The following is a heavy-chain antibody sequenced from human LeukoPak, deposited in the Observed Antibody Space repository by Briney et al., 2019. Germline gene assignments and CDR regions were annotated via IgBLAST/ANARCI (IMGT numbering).Heavy chain of an antibody. Sequence: TGGSLRLSRAASGFTFSTSAMNWVRQVPGKGLEWVSSINSYSSHIYYAASVRGRFTVSRDNARNSVFLQMNSLTAEDTAVYYCARDPERYLRTGKFDYWGQGTLVTVSS. V-gene: IGHV3-21*01. CDR1: GFTFSTSA. CDR3: ARDPERYLRTGKFDY. J-gene: IGHJ4*02. CDR2: INSYSSHI. D-gene: IGHD5/OR15-5a*01.